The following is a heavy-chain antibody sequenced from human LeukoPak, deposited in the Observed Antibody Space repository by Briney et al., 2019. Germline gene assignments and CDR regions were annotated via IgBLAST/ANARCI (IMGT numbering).Heavy chain of an antibody. CDR1: GYTFTSYD. J-gene: IGHJ6*02. D-gene: IGHD1-1*01. CDR2: MNPNSGNT. V-gene: IGHV1-8*01. CDR3: ARGKLERRGIYGMDV. Sequence: ASVKVSCKASGYTFTSYDINWVRQATGQGLEWMGWMNPNSGNTGYAQKFQGRVTMTRNTSISTAYMELSSLRSEDTAAYYCARGKLERRGIYGMDVWGQGTTVTVSS.